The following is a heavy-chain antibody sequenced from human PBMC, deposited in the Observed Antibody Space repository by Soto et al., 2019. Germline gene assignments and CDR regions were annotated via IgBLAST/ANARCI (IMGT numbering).Heavy chain of an antibody. J-gene: IGHJ4*02. CDR3: ARDGEDQLGYYDSSGYSSSLDY. Sequence: GGSLRLSCAASGFTFSSYWMHWVRQAPGKGLVWVSRINSDGSSTSYADSVKGRFTISRDNAKNTLYLQMNSLRAEDTAVYYCARDGEDQLGYYDSSGYSSSLDYWGQGTLVTVSS. CDR2: INSDGSST. D-gene: IGHD3-22*01. V-gene: IGHV3-74*01. CDR1: GFTFSSYW.